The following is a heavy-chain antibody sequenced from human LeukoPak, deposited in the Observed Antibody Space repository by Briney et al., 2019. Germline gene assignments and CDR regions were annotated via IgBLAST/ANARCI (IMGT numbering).Heavy chain of an antibody. V-gene: IGHV3-21*01. CDR3: ARDRGSITLVRGVNHY. CDR2: ISSSSDYI. Sequence: GGSLRLSCAASGFTFNTYNMNWVRQAPGKGLEWVSSISSSSDYIYYADSVKGRFTISRDIPKNSLYLQMNSLRAEDTAVYYCARDRGSITLVRGVNHYWGQGTLVTVSS. J-gene: IGHJ4*02. CDR1: GFTFNTYN. D-gene: IGHD3-10*01.